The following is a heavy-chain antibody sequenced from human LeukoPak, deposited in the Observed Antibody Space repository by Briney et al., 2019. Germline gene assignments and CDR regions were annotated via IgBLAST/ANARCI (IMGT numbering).Heavy chain of an antibody. V-gene: IGHV3-23*01. D-gene: IGHD3-9*01. Sequence: GGSLRLSCAASGFTFSSYAMSWVRQAPGKGLEWVSAISGSGGSTYYADSVKGRFTISRDNSKNTLYLQMNSLRAEDTAVYYCAKPYFDWLIEGYYFDYWGQGTLVTVSS. CDR3: AKPYFDWLIEGYYFDY. J-gene: IGHJ4*02. CDR2: ISGSGGST. CDR1: GFTFSSYA.